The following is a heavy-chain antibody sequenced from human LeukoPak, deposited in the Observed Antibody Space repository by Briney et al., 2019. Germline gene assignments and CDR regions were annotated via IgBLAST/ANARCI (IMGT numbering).Heavy chain of an antibody. J-gene: IGHJ6*02. V-gene: IGHV3-30*18. CDR1: GFTFSSYG. CDR2: ISYDGSNK. Sequence: GRSLRLSCAASGFTFSSYGMHWVRQAPGKGLEWVAVISYDGSNKYYADSVKGRFTISRDNSKNTLYLQLNSLRVEDTAVYYCAKDMNHLLYYFYNGMDVWGQGTTVTVSS. CDR3: AKDMNHLLYYFYNGMDV. D-gene: IGHD1-14*01.